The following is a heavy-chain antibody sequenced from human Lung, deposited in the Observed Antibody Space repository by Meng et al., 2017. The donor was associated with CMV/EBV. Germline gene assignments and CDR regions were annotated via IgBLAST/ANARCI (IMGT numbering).Heavy chain of an antibody. V-gene: IGHV3-53*01. CDR2: IYSGGST. CDR3: ARIVVPAAIDY. J-gene: IGHJ4*02. Sequence: ESXKISCAASGFTVSSNYMSWVRQAPGKGLEWVSVIYSGGSTYYADSVKGRFTISRDNSKNTLYLQMNSLRAEDTAVYYCARIVVPAAIDYWGQGTLVTVSS. CDR1: GFTVSSNY. D-gene: IGHD2-2*02.